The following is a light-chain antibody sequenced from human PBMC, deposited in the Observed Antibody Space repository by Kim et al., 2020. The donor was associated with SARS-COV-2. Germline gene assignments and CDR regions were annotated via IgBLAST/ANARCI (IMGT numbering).Light chain of an antibody. CDR3: TSYTGSKTVI. Sequence: QSALTQPASVSGSPGQSITISCTGTRSDVGYYNYVSWYQQYPGKVPKVIIYNVSVRPSGISNRFSGSKSGNTASLTISGIQAEDEAHYYCTSYTGSKTVIFGGGTKVTVL. CDR1: RSDVGYYNY. V-gene: IGLV2-14*03. J-gene: IGLJ2*01. CDR2: NVS.